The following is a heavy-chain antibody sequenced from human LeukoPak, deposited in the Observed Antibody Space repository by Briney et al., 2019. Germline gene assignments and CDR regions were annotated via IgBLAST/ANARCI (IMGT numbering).Heavy chain of an antibody. V-gene: IGHV1-18*01. J-gene: IGHJ6*02. D-gene: IGHD2-2*01. CDR2: ISAYNGNT. Sequence: ASVKVSCKASGYTFTSYGISWVRQAPGQGLEWMGWISAYNGNTNYAQKLQGRVTMTTDTSTSTAYMELRSLRSDDTAVYYCARAEYCSSTSCYGAYGMDVWGQGTTVTVSS. CDR3: ARAEYCSSTSCYGAYGMDV. CDR1: GYTFTSYG.